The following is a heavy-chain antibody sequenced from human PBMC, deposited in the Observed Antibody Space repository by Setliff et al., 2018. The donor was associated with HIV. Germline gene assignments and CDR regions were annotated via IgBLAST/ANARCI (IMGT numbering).Heavy chain of an antibody. CDR1: GYRFIDYY. D-gene: IGHD3-10*01. CDR3: AREGLWFGDRGYYMDV. J-gene: IGHJ6*03. Sequence: ASVKVSCKASGYRFIDYYMHWLRQAPGQGLEWVGGIVPIVERANYVQKFQGRVTMTTDTSTSTAYMELRSLISDDTAVYYCAREGLWFGDRGYYMDVWGTGTAVTAP. V-gene: IGHV1-2*02. CDR2: IVPIVERA.